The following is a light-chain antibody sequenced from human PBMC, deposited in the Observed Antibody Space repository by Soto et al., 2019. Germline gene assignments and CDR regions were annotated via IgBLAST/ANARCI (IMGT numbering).Light chain of an antibody. Sequence: DIQLTQSPSFLSASVGDRVTITCRASQGINSYLAWYQQEPGKAPKLLIYAASTLQSGVPSRFSGSGSGTEFTLTISSLQPEDFATYYCQQGNSYPLSFGGGTKVEIK. CDR1: QGINSY. V-gene: IGKV1-9*01. J-gene: IGKJ4*01. CDR3: QQGNSYPLS. CDR2: AAS.